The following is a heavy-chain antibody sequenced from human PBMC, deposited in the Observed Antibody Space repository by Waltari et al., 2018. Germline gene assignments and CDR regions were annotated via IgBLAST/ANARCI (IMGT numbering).Heavy chain of an antibody. CDR2: IVHSGST. CDR1: GGSFSGYY. CDR3: ARTHYSRSGGPDY. Sequence: QVQLQQWGAGLLKPSETLSLTCAVYGGSFSGYYWSWIRQPPGKGLEWIGDIVHSGSTNCSPSLCDRVTISVDTSKSQFSLHRTSVTATDTAVYYCARTHYSRSGGPDYWGQGTLVTVSS. V-gene: IGHV4-34*12. J-gene: IGHJ4*02. D-gene: IGHD4-4*01.